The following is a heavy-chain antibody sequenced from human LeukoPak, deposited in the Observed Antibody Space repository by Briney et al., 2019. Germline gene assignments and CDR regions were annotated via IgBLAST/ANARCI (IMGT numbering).Heavy chain of an antibody. J-gene: IGHJ6*02. Sequence: SETLSLTCAVYGGSFSGYYWSWIRQPPGKGLEWIGEINHSGSTNYNPSLKSRVTISVDTSKNQFSLKLSSVTAADTAVYYCARRGEYYDSSGYYSRGYYYGMDVWGQGTTVTVSS. D-gene: IGHD3-22*01. CDR1: GGSFSGYY. CDR3: ARRGEYYDSSGYYSRGYYYGMDV. CDR2: INHSGST. V-gene: IGHV4-34*01.